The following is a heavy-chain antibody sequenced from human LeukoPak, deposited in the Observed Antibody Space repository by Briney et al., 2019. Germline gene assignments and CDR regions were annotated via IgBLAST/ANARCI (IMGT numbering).Heavy chain of an antibody. V-gene: IGHV4-59*08. CDR1: GGSISSYY. Sequence: PSETLSLTCTVSGGSISSYYWTWIRQPPGKGLEWIGYIYYSGSTNYNPSLKSRVTISVDTSKNQFSLKLSSVTAAHTAVYYCARHSGIAVAGDDFDYWGQGTLVTVSS. CDR2: IYYSGST. J-gene: IGHJ4*02. CDR3: ARHSGIAVAGDDFDY. D-gene: IGHD6-19*01.